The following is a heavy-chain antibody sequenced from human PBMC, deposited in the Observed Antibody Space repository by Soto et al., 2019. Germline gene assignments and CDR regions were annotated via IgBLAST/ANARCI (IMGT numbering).Heavy chain of an antibody. D-gene: IGHD3-3*01. CDR2: INPNSGGT. J-gene: IGHJ3*01. CDR3: ARDRRFYWSGSYDIANDVFEV. V-gene: IGHV1-2*02. CDR1: GYTITGYH. Sequence: SVKVSCPASGYTITGYHMHWVRQAPGQGLEWMGWINPNSGGTNYAQKFQGRVTMTRDTSISTAYMKVSRLRSDDTAVYYCARDRRFYWSGSYDIANDVFEVCGQGTMVTDS.